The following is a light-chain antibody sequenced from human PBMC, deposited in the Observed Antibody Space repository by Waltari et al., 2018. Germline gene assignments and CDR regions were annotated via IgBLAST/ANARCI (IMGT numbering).Light chain of an antibody. CDR1: QSVFWASNKKDY. V-gene: IGKV4-1*01. J-gene: IGKJ1*01. CDR3: QQYYSTPVT. Sequence: VMTQSPDSLAVSLGERATINCKSSQSVFWASNKKDYFAWYHQKPGQPPKLLISWATTRESGVPDRFSGSGSGTDFTLTISSLQAEDVAVYYCQQYYSTPVTFGQGTKVEIK. CDR2: WAT.